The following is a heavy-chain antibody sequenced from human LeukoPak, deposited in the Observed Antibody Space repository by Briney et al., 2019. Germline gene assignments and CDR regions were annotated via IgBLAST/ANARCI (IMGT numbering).Heavy chain of an antibody. CDR3: ARERYRGGIVDC. CDR1: GGSISSYY. CDR2: IYYSGST. Sequence: SETLSLTCTVSGGSISSYYWSWIRQPPGKGLEWIGYIYYSGSTNYNPSLKSRVTISVDTSKNQFSLKLSSVTAADTAVYYCARERYRGGIVDCWGQGTLVTVSS. D-gene: IGHD2-21*01. V-gene: IGHV4-59*01. J-gene: IGHJ4*02.